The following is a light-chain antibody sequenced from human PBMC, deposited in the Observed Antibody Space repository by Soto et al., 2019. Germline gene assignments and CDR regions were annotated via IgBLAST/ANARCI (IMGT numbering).Light chain of an antibody. CDR1: KSGDKY. J-gene: IGLJ3*02. CDR2: QDS. Sequence: SYELTQPPSVPVSPGQTASITCSGDKSGDKYACGYQQKPAQSPVLVIYQDSKRPSGIPERFSGSNSGNTATLTISGTQAMDEADYYCQAGDSSTAWGVFGGGTKLTVL. CDR3: QAGDSSTAWGV. V-gene: IGLV3-1*01.